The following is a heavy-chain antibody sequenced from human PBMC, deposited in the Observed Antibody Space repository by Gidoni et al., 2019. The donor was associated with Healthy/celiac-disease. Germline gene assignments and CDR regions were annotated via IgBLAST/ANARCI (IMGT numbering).Heavy chain of an antibody. Sequence: EVQLVESGGGLVQPGRSLRLSCAASGFTFDDYAMHWVRQAPGKGLEWVSGISWNSGSIGYADSVKGRFTISRDNAKNSLYLQMNSLRAEDTALYYCARMVLNWFDPWGQGTLVTVSS. J-gene: IGHJ5*02. CDR1: GFTFDDYA. CDR3: ARMVLNWFDP. D-gene: IGHD2-8*01. V-gene: IGHV3-9*01. CDR2: ISWNSGSI.